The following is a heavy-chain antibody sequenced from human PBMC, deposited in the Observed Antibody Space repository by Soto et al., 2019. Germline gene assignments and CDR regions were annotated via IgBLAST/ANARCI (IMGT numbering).Heavy chain of an antibody. CDR2: IDHSGNT. CDR3: ARVGGYSYHLYGLDV. V-gene: IGHV4-34*01. D-gene: IGHD5-18*01. J-gene: IGHJ6*02. Sequence: QVQLQQWGAGPLKASETLSLTCGVYGGSFSGYYWTWIRQSPGKGLEWIGEIDHSGNTNYNPSLGSRVTIALDTSKIQFSLKVRSVTAADTAVYFCARVGGYSYHLYGLDVWGQGTTVTVSS. CDR1: GGSFSGYY.